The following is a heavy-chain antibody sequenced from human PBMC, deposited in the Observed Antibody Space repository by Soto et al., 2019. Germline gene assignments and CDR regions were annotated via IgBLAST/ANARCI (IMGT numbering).Heavy chain of an antibody. CDR3: AKDNDDFWSGYYFKPDY. CDR2: ISGSGGVT. J-gene: IGHJ4*02. CDR1: GFTFSSYA. Sequence: PGGSLRLSCAASGFTFSSYAMSWVRQAPGKGLEWVSAISGSGGVTYYADSVKGRFTISRDNSKNTLYLQMNSLRAEDTAVYYCAKDNDDFWSGYYFKPDYWGQGTLVTVSS. V-gene: IGHV3-23*01. D-gene: IGHD3-3*01.